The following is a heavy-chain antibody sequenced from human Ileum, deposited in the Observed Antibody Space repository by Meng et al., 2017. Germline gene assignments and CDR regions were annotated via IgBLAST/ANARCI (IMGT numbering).Heavy chain of an antibody. CDR3: ARRSSGYQAGLNLNDY. V-gene: IGHV1-18*01. J-gene: IGHJ4*02. CDR2: ISGYNGNT. CDR1: GYTFTSYG. D-gene: IGHD3-22*01. Sequence: VLLVQSGAEGKKPGASGKVSCKASGYTFTSYGISWVRQAPGQGLEYMGWISGYNGNTNYVEKFQGRVTMTTDTSTHTAYMELRSLRSDDTAVYYCARRSSGYQAGLNLNDYWGQGTLVTVSS.